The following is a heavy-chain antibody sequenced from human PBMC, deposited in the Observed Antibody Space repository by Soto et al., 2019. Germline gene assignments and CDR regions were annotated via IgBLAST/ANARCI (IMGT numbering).Heavy chain of an antibody. V-gene: IGHV3-53*02. CDR2: IYSGGST. CDR1: GFTVSSNY. J-gene: IGHJ6*02. Sequence: EVQLVETGGVLIQPGGSLRLSCAASGFTVSSNYMSWVRQAPGKGLEWVSVIYSGGSTYYADSVRGRFTISRDNSKNTLYLQMKSLRAEDTAVYYCARDPPATRHGMDVWGQGTTVTFSS. CDR3: ARDPPATRHGMDV.